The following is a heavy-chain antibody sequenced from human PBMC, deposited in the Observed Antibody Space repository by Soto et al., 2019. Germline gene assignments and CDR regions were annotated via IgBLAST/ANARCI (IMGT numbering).Heavy chain of an antibody. J-gene: IGHJ3*02. CDR3: ARPHSREYSGDGAFDI. CDR2: IYPGDSDT. Sequence: PGESLKISCKGSGYSFTSYWIGWVRQMPGKGLEWMGIIYPGDSDTRYSPYFQGQVTISADKSISTAYLQWSSLKASDTAMYYCARPHSREYSGDGAFDIWGQGTMVTVSS. D-gene: IGHD5-12*01. CDR1: GYSFTSYW. V-gene: IGHV5-51*01.